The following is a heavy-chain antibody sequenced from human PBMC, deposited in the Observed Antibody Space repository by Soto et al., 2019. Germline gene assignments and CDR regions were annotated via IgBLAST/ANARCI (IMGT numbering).Heavy chain of an antibody. CDR3: AVAYGGNCFDY. J-gene: IGHJ4*02. CDR2: IYTSGGT. V-gene: IGHV4-4*07. Sequence: SEPQCLTCTVSGGSISVYYGSWILQPAWKGLEWIGRIYTSGGTNYNPSLKSRATLSADASKNQFYLKLRFVTAADTAMYYCAVAYGGNCFDYWGQGTLVTVSS. D-gene: IGHD2-21*01. CDR1: GGSISVYY.